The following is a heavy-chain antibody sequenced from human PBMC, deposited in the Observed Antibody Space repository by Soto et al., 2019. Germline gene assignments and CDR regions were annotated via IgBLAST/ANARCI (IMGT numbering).Heavy chain of an antibody. Sequence: SETLSLTCAVYGVSFSGYYWVWIRQPPGKGLEWIGEINHSGSTNYNPSLKSRVTISVDTSKNQFSLKLSSVTAADTAVYYCARKKRAAGLYYYYYYMDVWGKGTTVTVSS. D-gene: IGHD6-13*01. CDR3: ARKKRAAGLYYYYYYMDV. CDR1: GVSFSGYY. J-gene: IGHJ6*03. V-gene: IGHV4-34*01. CDR2: INHSGST.